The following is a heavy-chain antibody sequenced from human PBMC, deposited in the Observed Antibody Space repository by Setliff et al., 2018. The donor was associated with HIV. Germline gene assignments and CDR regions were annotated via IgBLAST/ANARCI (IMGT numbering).Heavy chain of an antibody. D-gene: IGHD3-16*01. Sequence: AGGSLRLSCAASGFTFDAFGMSWVRQGPGKGLEWGSSINWNGGSTGYADSVKGRFTISSDNAKNSLYLQMNSLRAEDTALYYCARDIPFGDLLMLQANMDVWGKGTTVTVSS. CDR3: ARDIPFGDLLMLQANMDV. J-gene: IGHJ6*04. V-gene: IGHV3-20*04. CDR2: INWNGGST. CDR1: GFTFDAFG.